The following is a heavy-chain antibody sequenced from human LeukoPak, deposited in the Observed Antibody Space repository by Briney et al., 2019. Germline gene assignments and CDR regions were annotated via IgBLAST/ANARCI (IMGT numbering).Heavy chain of an antibody. J-gene: IGHJ4*02. CDR2: ISSSGSIT. Sequence: QTGGSLRLSCAASGFTFSSYEMSWVRQAPGKGLEWLSYISSSGSITYYADSVKGRFTISRDNAKRSLYLQMNSLRAEDTAVYYCARVGYYHSAGSDYHRRGFDYWGQGTLVIVSS. CDR1: GFTFSSYE. D-gene: IGHD3-22*01. V-gene: IGHV3-48*03. CDR3: ARVGYYHSAGSDYHRRGFDY.